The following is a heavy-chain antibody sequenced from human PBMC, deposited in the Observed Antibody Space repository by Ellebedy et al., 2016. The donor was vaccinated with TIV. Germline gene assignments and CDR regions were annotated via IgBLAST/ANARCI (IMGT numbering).Heavy chain of an antibody. J-gene: IGHJ4*02. CDR3: AQDRYCRDDSCYWVDY. CDR2: ISGSGDST. D-gene: IGHD2-15*01. V-gene: IGHV3-23*01. Sequence: PGGSLRLSCAASGFTFSIYAMSWVRQAPGKGLEWVSLISGSGDSTYYSDSVKGRFTISRYNSKNTLYVQMNSLRAEDTAVYYCAQDRYCRDDSCYWVDYWGQGTLVTVSS. CDR1: GFTFSIYA.